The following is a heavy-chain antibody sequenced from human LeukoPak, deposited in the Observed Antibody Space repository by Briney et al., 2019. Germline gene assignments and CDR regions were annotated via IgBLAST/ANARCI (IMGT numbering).Heavy chain of an antibody. CDR3: VRGGEWDLLRYFDY. Sequence: SETLSLTCAVYGGSFSGYYWSWIRQPPGKGLEWIGEINHSGSTNYNPSLKSRVTISVDTSKNQFSLRLSSVTAADTAVYYCVRGGEWDLLRYFDYWGQGTLVTAS. J-gene: IGHJ4*02. CDR2: INHSGST. CDR1: GGSFSGYY. D-gene: IGHD1-26*01. V-gene: IGHV4-34*01.